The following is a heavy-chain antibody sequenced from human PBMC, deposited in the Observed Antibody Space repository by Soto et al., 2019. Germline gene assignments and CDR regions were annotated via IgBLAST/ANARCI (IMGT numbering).Heavy chain of an antibody. CDR3: AKAYYYDGSGYSFDY. CDR2: ISWNSGSI. V-gene: IGHV3-9*01. CDR1: GFTFDDYV. J-gene: IGHJ4*02. D-gene: IGHD3-22*01. Sequence: EVQLVESGGGLVQPGRSLRLSCAASGFTFDDYVMHWVRQAPGKGLEWVSGISWNSGSIGYADSVKGRFTISRDNAKNSLYLQMNSLRAEDTALYYCAKAYYYDGSGYSFDYWGQGTLVTVSS.